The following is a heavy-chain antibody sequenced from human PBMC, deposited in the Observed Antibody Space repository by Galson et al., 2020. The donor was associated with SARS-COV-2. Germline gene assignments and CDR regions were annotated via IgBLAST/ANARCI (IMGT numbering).Heavy chain of an antibody. Sequence: GGSLRLSCAASGFTFSSYSMNWVRQAPGKGLEWVSSISSSSSYIYYADSVKGRFTISRDNAKNSLYLQMNSLRAEDTAVYYCARDRIAVAGTHYWFDPWGQGTLVTVSS. CDR2: ISSSSSYI. CDR1: GFTFSSYS. D-gene: IGHD6-19*01. CDR3: ARDRIAVAGTHYWFDP. V-gene: IGHV3-21*01. J-gene: IGHJ5*02.